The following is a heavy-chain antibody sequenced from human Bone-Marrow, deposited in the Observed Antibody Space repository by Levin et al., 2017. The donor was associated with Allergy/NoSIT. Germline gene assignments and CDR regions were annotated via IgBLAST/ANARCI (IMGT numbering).Heavy chain of an antibody. D-gene: IGHD1-7*01. V-gene: IGHV3-30*04. CDR3: ARDNLNSAYYGMDL. Sequence: PGESLKISCAASGFPFSSFAMFWVRQAPGKGLEWVALISYDGLNNYNADSVKGRLTVSRDNSKNTLYLQMDSLRTEDTAVYYCARDNLNSAYYGMDLWGQGTTVTVSS. CDR1: GFPFSSFA. CDR2: ISYDGLNN. J-gene: IGHJ6*02.